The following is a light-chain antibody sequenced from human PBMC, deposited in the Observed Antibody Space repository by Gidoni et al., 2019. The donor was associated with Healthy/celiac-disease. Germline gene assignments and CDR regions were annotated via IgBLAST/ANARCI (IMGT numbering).Light chain of an antibody. V-gene: IGKV3-11*01. J-gene: IGKJ2*01. Sequence: IVLTQSPATLSLSPGERATLSCRASQSVRSYLAWYQQKPGQAPRLLIYDASNRATGIPARFSVSGSGTDFTLTISSREPEDFAVYYCQQRSNWPPMYTFGQGTKLEIK. CDR1: QSVRSY. CDR3: QQRSNWPPMYT. CDR2: DAS.